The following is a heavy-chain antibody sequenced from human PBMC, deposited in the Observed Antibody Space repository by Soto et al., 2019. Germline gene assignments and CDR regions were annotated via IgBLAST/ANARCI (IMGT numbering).Heavy chain of an antibody. CDR3: AGGRDQPPVGLYFES. CDR1: GGAFTDYI. J-gene: IGHJ4*02. Sequence: SVKVSCNASGGAFTDYIFDWVRQAPGQGLEWMGGIIPMFGTPKYAQKFQHRVTISADVSTGTAYVELTRLRFDDTAVYYCAGGRDQPPVGLYFESWGEGTRVTVSS. D-gene: IGHD1-26*01. CDR2: IIPMFGTP. V-gene: IGHV1-69*13.